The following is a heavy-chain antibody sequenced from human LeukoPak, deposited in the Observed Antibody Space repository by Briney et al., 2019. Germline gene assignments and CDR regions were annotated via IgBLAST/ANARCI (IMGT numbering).Heavy chain of an antibody. V-gene: IGHV3-7*01. J-gene: IGHJ4*02. Sequence: GGSLRLSCAASGFTFNNYWMSWVRQAPGKGLEWVANIKQDGSEKYYVDSVKGRFTISRDNAKTSLYLQMNSLRAEDTAVYYCAKNGRDFLEWLSLVGYFDYWGQGTLVTVSS. CDR3: AKNGRDFLEWLSLVGYFDY. CDR2: IKQDGSEK. CDR1: GFTFNNYW. D-gene: IGHD3-3*01.